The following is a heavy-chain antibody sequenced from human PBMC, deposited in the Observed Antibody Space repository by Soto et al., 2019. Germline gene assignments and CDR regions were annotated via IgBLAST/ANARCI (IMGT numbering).Heavy chain of an antibody. V-gene: IGHV4-34*01. D-gene: IGHD3-22*01. Sequence: SETLSLTCAVYGGPFSGYYWSWIRQPPGKGLEWIGEINHSGSTNYNPSLKRRVTISVDTSKNPFSLKLSSVTAADTAVYYCARVYYDSSGYYLRFFDYWGQGTLATVSS. CDR2: INHSGST. J-gene: IGHJ4*02. CDR3: ARVYYDSSGYYLRFFDY. CDR1: GGPFSGYY.